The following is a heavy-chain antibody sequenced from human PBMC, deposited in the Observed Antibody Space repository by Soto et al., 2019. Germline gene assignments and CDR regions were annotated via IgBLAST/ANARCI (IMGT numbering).Heavy chain of an antibody. CDR1: GGSFSGYY. Sequence: PSETLSLTCAVYGGSFSGYYWSWIRQPPGKGLEWIGEINHSGSTNCNPSLKSRVTITVDTSKNQFSLKLSSVTAADTAVYYCAPRPRRRVVVPAARAASWGQGTLVTVSS. V-gene: IGHV4-34*01. J-gene: IGHJ4*02. D-gene: IGHD2-2*01. CDR2: INHSGST. CDR3: APRPRRRVVVPAARAAS.